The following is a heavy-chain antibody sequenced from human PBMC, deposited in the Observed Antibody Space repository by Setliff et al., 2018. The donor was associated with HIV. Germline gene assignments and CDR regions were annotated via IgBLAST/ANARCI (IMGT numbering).Heavy chain of an antibody. CDR3: ARAYGSGYSMDGAFDI. J-gene: IGHJ3*02. CDR2: INHSGST. CDR1: GGSFSGYY. V-gene: IGHV4-34*01. D-gene: IGHD5-12*01. Sequence: PSETLSLTCAVYGGSFSGYYWSWIRQPPGKGLEWIGEINHSGSTNYNPSLKSRVTISIDMSKNQFSLNVTSVTAADTALYYCARAYGSGYSMDGAFDIWGQGTMVTVSS.